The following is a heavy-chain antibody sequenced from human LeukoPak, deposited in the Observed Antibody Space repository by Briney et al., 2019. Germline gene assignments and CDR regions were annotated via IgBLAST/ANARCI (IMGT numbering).Heavy chain of an antibody. J-gene: IGHJ4*02. CDR3: AKDALGIVVVPVASIDY. D-gene: IGHD2-2*01. Sequence: GGSLRLSCAASGFTFSSYGMHWVRQAPGKGLEWVAFIRYDGSNKYYADSVKGRFTISRDNSKNTLYLQMNSLRAEDTAVYYCAKDALGIVVVPVASIDYWGQGTLVTVSS. CDR2: IRYDGSNK. CDR1: GFTFSSYG. V-gene: IGHV3-30*02.